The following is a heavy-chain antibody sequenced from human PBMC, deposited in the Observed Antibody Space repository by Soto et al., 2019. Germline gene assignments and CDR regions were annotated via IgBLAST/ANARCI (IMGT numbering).Heavy chain of an antibody. CDR1: GFTFSSYA. Sequence: ESGGGLVQPGGSLRLSCAASGFTFSSYAMSWVRQAPGKGLEWVSAISGSGGSTYYADSVKGRLTISRDNSKNTLYLQMNSLRAEDTAVYYCAKDPTPKYGSGSYSDYWGQGTLVTVSS. V-gene: IGHV3-23*01. J-gene: IGHJ4*02. CDR3: AKDPTPKYGSGSYSDY. D-gene: IGHD3-10*01. CDR2: ISGSGGST.